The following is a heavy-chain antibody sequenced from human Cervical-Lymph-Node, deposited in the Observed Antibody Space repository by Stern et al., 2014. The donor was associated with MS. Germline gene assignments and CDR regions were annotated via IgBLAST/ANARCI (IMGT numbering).Heavy chain of an antibody. J-gene: IGHJ4*02. V-gene: IGHV3-21*01. CDR1: GFTFSSYS. D-gene: IGHD4-23*01. CDR2: ISSGGSYI. CDR3: ARGRGGNYRYYFDY. Sequence: LQLQESGGGLVKPGGSLRLSCAASGFTFSSYSMNWVRQAPGKGLEWVASISSGGSYIYYADSLKGRFTISRDNAKNSLYLQMNSLRAEDTAVYYCARGRGGNYRYYFDYWGQGTLVTVSS.